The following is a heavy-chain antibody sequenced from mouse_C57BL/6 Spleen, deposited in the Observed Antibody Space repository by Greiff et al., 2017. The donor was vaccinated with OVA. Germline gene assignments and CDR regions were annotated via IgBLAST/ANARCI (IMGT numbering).Heavy chain of an antibody. J-gene: IGHJ2*01. CDR3: ATYYGSSYPFDY. CDR1: GYTFTDYN. Sequence: VQLQQSGPELVKPGASVKMSCKASGYTFTDYNMHWVKQSHGKSLEWIGYINPNNGGTSYNQKFKGKATLTVNKSSSTAYMELRSLTSEDSAVYYCATYYGSSYPFDYWGQGTTLTVSS. CDR2: INPNNGGT. D-gene: IGHD1-1*01. V-gene: IGHV1-22*01.